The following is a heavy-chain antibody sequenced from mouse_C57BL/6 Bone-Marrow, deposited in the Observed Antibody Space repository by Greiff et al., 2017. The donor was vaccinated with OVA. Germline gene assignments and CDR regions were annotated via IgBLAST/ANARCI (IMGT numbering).Heavy chain of an antibody. CDR2: IYPRSGNT. Sequence: QVQLQQSGAELARPGASVKLSCKASGYTFTSYGISWVKQRTGQGLEWIGEIYPRSGNTYYNEKFKGKATLTADKSSSTAYMELRSLTSEDSAVYFCGRSSLYYAMDYWGQGTSVTVSS. CDR1: GYTFTSYG. D-gene: IGHD6-1*01. J-gene: IGHJ4*01. CDR3: GRSSLYYAMDY. V-gene: IGHV1-81*01.